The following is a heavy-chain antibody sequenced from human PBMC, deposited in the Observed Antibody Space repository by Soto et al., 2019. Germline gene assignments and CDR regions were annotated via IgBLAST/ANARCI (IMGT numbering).Heavy chain of an antibody. CDR2: IYTSGST. D-gene: IGHD2-2*01. V-gene: IGHV4-4*07. J-gene: IGHJ4*02. CDR1: GGIMSRYY. CDR3: VIIIRHRRRTSCSDY. Sequence: PEELRHTYSGSGGIMSRYYWILIRQPAGKGLEWIGRIYTSGSTNYNPSLKSRVTMSVDTSKNQFSLKLSSVTAADTAVYYCVIIIRHRRRTSCSDYWGQGT.